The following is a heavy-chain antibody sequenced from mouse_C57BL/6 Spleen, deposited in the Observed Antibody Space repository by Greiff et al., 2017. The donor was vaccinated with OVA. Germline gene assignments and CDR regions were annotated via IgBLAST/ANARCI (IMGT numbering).Heavy chain of an antibody. CDR1: GYTFTSYT. J-gene: IGHJ2*01. CDR3: APTVQYYFDH. D-gene: IGHD1-1*01. CDR2: INPSSGYT. V-gene: IGHV1-4*01. Sequence: VQLQQSGAELARPGASVKMSCKASGYTFTSYTMHWVKQRPGQGLEWIGYINPSSGYTKYNQKFKDKATLTADKSSSAAYMQLSSLTSVDSAVYDCAPTVQYYFDHWGQGTPPPVSP.